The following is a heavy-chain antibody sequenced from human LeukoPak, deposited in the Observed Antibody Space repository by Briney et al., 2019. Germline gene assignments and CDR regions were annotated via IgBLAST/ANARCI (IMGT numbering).Heavy chain of an antibody. D-gene: IGHD2-21*01. CDR3: ARDRAGLFGVDYFDY. J-gene: IGHJ4*02. CDR2: LSGSGGRT. V-gene: IGHV3-23*01. CDR1: GFTFSDYV. Sequence: GGSLRLSCAASGFTFSDYVMTWVRQAPGKGLEWVSGLSGSGGRTYYADSVRGRFTISRDNSKNTLYLQMNSLRAEDTALYYCARDRAGLFGVDYFDYWGQGTLVTVSS.